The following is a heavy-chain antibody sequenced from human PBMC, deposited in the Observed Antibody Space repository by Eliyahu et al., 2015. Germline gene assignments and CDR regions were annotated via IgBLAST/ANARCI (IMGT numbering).Heavy chain of an antibody. D-gene: IGHD2/OR15-2a*01. J-gene: IGHJ4*02. Sequence: EVQLVESGGGVVQPGRSLRLSCXASGFTFGDYALNWVRQAPGKGLEWVGFIRSEAYGGTTEFAASVTGRFTISRDDSKSIAFLEMNNLKTEDTAVYFCAGGAIPTSGYFLEYWGQGTLVTVSS. CDR2: IRSEAYGGTT. CDR1: GFTFGDYA. V-gene: IGHV3-49*04. CDR3: AGGAIPTSGYFLEY.